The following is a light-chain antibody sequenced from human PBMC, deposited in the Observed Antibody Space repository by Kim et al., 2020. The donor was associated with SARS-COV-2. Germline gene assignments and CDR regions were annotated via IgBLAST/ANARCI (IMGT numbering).Light chain of an antibody. CDR1: SSNIGVNH. CDR3: ATWDDSLRGV. CDR2: TNN. J-gene: IGLJ2*01. V-gene: IGLV1-47*01. Sequence: PGQRVTISCSGGSSNIGVNHVYWYQQLPGTAPKLLIYTNNQRPSGVPDRFSGSKSGTSASLAIIGLRFEDEADYYCATWDDSLRGVFGGGTRLTVL.